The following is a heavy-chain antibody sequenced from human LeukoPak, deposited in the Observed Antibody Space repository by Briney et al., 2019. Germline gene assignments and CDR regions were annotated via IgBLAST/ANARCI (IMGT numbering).Heavy chain of an antibody. J-gene: IGHJ4*02. CDR2: ISYDGSNK. V-gene: IGHV3-30-3*01. CDR1: GFTFSSYA. Sequence: PGRSLRLSCAASGFTFSSYAMHWVRQAPGKGLEWVAVISYDGSNKYYADSVKGRFTISRDNSKNTLYLQMNSLRAEDTAVYYCAGNEWLLPIDYWGQGTLVTVSS. CDR3: AGNEWLLPIDY. D-gene: IGHD3-22*01.